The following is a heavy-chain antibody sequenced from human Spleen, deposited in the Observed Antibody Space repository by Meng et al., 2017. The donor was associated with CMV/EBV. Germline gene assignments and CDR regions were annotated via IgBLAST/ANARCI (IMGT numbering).Heavy chain of an antibody. CDR1: GFTFSIYW. Sequence: GESLKISCAASGFTFSIYWMRWVRQAPGKGLEWVANIEEDGSEKYYLDSVKGRFTISRDNAKNSLYLQMNSLRAEDTAVYYCARDSGSYGHPFDYWGQGTLVTVSS. D-gene: IGHD1-26*01. J-gene: IGHJ4*02. CDR2: IEEDGSEK. CDR3: ARDSGSYGHPFDY. V-gene: IGHV3-7*01.